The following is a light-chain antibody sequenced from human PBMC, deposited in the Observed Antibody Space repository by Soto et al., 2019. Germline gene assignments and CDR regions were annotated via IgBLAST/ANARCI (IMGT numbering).Light chain of an antibody. J-gene: IGKJ3*01. CDR3: QQSYSTPLT. CDR1: ESISSY. CDR2: AAS. Sequence: IQMSQSPSSLSASVGDRVTITCRASESISSYLNWYQQKPGKPPKLLIYAASSLQSGVPSRFSGSGSGTDFTLTISSLQPEDFATYYCQQSYSTPLTFGPGTKVDI. V-gene: IGKV1-39*01.